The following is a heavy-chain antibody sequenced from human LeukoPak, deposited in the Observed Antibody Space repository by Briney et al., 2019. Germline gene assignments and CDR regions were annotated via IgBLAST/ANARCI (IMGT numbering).Heavy chain of an antibody. V-gene: IGHV4-34*01. CDR2: INHSGST. D-gene: IGHD3-22*01. Sequence: PSETLSLTCAVYGGSFTGYYWTWIRQPPGKGLEWIGEINHSGSTNYNPSLKSRVTISVDTSKNQFSLKLRSVTAADTAVYYCAGGALYDSSGYYFRSAEYFQHWGQGTLVTVSS. J-gene: IGHJ1*01. CDR3: AGGALYDSSGYYFRSAEYFQH. CDR1: GGSFTGYY.